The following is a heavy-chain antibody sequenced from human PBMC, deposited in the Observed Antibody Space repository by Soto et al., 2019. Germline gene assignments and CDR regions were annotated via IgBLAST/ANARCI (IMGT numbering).Heavy chain of an antibody. CDR3: ARVYYDILTGYATYGMDV. D-gene: IGHD3-9*01. CDR2: IYYSGST. CDR1: GGSVSSGSYY. V-gene: IGHV4-61*01. J-gene: IGHJ6*02. Sequence: SETLSLTCTVSGGSVSSGSYYWSWIRQPPGKGLEWIGHIYYSGSTNYNPSLKSRVTISVDTSKNQFSLKLSSVTAADTAVYYCARVYYDILTGYATYGMDVWGQGTTVTVSS.